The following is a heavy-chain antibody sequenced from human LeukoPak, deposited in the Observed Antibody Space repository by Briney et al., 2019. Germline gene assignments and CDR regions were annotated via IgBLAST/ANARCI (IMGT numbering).Heavy chain of an antibody. J-gene: IGHJ5*02. Sequence: GASVKVSCKASGGTFISYAISWVRQAPGQGREWMGGIIAIFGTANYAQKFEGRVTITADESTSTAYMHLSSLRSQDTAVYYCARGGITIFGVVIKSCNWFDPWGQGTLVTVSS. CDR3: ARGGITIFGVVIKSCNWFDP. D-gene: IGHD3-3*01. CDR2: IIAIFGTA. CDR1: GGTFISYA. V-gene: IGHV1-69*13.